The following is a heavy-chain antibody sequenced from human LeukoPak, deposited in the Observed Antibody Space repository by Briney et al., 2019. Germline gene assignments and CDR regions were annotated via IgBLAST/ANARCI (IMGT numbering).Heavy chain of an antibody. Sequence: GGSLRLSCAASGLTFSSYAMSWVRQAPGKGLEWVSAISGSGGSTYYADSVKGRFTISRDNSKNTLYLQMNSLRAEDTAVYYCARVPTAVRYFDWLTPYYFDYWGQGTLVTVSS. CDR2: ISGSGGST. CDR3: ARVPTAVRYFDWLTPYYFDY. CDR1: GLTFSSYA. D-gene: IGHD3-9*01. V-gene: IGHV3-23*01. J-gene: IGHJ4*02.